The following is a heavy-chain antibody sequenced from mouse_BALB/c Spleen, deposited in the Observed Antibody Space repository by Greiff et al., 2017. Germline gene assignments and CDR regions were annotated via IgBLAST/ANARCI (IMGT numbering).Heavy chain of an antibody. D-gene: IGHD2-3*01. CDR2: ISSGGGST. CDR1: GFAFSSYD. Sequence: EVKLVESGGGLVKPGGSLKLSCAASGFAFSSYDMSWVRQTPEKRLEWVAYISSGGGSTYYPDTVKGRFTISRDNAKNTLYLQMSSLKSEDTAMYYCARRDGYYAMDYWGQGTSVTVSS. V-gene: IGHV5-12-1*01. J-gene: IGHJ4*01. CDR3: ARRDGYYAMDY.